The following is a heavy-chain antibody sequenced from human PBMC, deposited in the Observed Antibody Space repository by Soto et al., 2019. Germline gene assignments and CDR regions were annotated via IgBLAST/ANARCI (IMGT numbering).Heavy chain of an antibody. V-gene: IGHV4-4*02. D-gene: IGHD3-10*01. J-gene: IGHJ5*02. CDR2: VYHSGGA. Sequence: QVLLQESGPGLVKPSETLSLTCALSGASISSYNLWTWVRQSPGKGVEWIGEVYHSGGANYNPSLKSRVNISVDSYNNHSPLRLNSVTAADTALYFCARASASSLVRGPVITWGRGTQVTVSS. CDR3: ARASASSLVRGPVIT. CDR1: GASISSYNL.